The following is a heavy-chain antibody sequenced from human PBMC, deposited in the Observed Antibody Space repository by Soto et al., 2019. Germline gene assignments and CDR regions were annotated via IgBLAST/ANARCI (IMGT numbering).Heavy chain of an antibody. CDR3: AKDATRTSGWYYFDY. D-gene: IGHD6-19*01. CDR2: LSDSGSST. V-gene: IGHV3-23*01. CDR1: GFTFSTYA. Sequence: EVQLLESGGGLVQPGGSLRLSCAASGFTFSTYAMGWVRQAPGKGLEWVSVLSDSGSSTYYADSVKGRFTIPRDNSENTLFLQMSSLRADDTAVYYCAKDATRTSGWYYFDYWGQGTVVTVSS. J-gene: IGHJ4*02.